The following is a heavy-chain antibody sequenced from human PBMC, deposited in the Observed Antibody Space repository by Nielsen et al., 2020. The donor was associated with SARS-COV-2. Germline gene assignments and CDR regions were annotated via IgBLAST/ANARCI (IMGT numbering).Heavy chain of an antibody. CDR1: GGSFGGYY. J-gene: IGHJ5*02. CDR2: VNYRGGT. Sequence: SETLSLTCAVYGGSFGGYYWSWIRQPPGKGLEWIGEVNYRGGTNYNPSLKSRVTISMDASKNQFSLKLSSVTAADTAVYYCAREAVPAAPFDPWGQGTLVTVSS. V-gene: IGHV4-34*01. D-gene: IGHD2-2*01. CDR3: AREAVPAAPFDP.